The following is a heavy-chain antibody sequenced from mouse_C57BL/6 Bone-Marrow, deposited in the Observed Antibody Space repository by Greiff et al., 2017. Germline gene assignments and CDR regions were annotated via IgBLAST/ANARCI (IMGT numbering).Heavy chain of an antibody. CDR1: GFTFSSYA. Sequence: EVNVVESGGGLVKPGGSLKLSCAASGFTFSSYAMSWVRQTPEKRLEWVATISDGGSYTYYPDNVQGRFTISRDNAKNNLYLQMSHLKSEDTAMYYCARARLRYWYFDVWGTGTTVTVSS. CDR3: ARARLRYWYFDV. V-gene: IGHV5-4*03. J-gene: IGHJ1*03. D-gene: IGHD2-4*01. CDR2: ISDGGSYT.